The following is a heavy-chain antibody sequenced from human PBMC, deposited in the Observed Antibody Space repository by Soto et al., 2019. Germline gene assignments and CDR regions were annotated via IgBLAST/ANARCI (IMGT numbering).Heavy chain of an antibody. J-gene: IGHJ6*02. CDR1: GYTFTSYG. V-gene: IGHV1-18*04. CDR2: ISAYNGNT. D-gene: IGHD2-15*01. CDR3: ARERSYCSGGSCYDVRYYYGMDV. Sequence: ASVKVSCKASGYTFTSYGISWVRQAPGQGLEWMGWISAYNGNTNYAQKLQGRVTMTTDTSTSTAYMELRSLRSDDTAVYYCARERSYCSGGSCYDVRYYYGMDVWGQGTTVTVSS.